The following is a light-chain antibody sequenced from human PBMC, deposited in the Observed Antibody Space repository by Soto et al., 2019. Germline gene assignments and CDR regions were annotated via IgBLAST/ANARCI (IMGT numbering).Light chain of an antibody. CDR3: SSYTTTNTLWV. Sequence: QSVLTQPASVSGSPGQSITISCTGTSSDVGAYGYVSWYQQNPGKAPKLIISEVSDQPSGVSNRFSGSKSGNTASLTISGLQAEDEADYFCSSYTTTNTLWVFGGGTQLTVL. CDR2: EVS. V-gene: IGLV2-14*01. J-gene: IGLJ3*02. CDR1: SSDVGAYGY.